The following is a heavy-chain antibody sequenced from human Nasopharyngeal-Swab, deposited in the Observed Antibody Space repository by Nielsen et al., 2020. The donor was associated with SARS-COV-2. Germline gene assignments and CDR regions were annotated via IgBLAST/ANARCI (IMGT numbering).Heavy chain of an antibody. V-gene: IGHV3-7*03. CDR1: GFTFSNSA. CDR3: ARDHPSGYSQDS. D-gene: IGHD5-18*01. CDR2: ISPGGSET. Sequence: GESLKISCAVSGFTFSNSAMTWVRQAPGKGLELVASISPGGSETSYVDSVKGRFTISRDNARGSLSLQMNSLRPEDTALYYCARDHPSGYSQDSWGQGALVTVSS. J-gene: IGHJ4*02.